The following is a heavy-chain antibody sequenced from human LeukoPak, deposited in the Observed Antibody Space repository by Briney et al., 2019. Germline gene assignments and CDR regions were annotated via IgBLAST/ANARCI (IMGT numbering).Heavy chain of an antibody. CDR1: GYTFTSYA. D-gene: IGHD1-26*01. V-gene: IGHV7-4-1*02. Sequence: GASVKVSCKASGYTFTSYAMNWVRQAPGQGLEWMGWINTNTGNPTYAQGFTGRFVFSLDTSVSTAYLQISSLKAEDTAVYYCARDLVGGSYDWFDPWGQGTLVTVSS. CDR3: ARDLVGGSYDWFDP. CDR2: INTNTGNP. J-gene: IGHJ5*02.